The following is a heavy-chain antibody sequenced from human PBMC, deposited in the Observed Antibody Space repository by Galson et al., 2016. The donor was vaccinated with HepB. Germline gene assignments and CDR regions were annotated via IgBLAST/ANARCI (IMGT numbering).Heavy chain of an antibody. Sequence: SLRLSCAASGFSFSSYSMHWVRQTPGKGLEYVSAINHDGGGSYYADSVKGRFTISRDNSKNTLYLQMSSLRVEDTAVYYCVKDPFFYSGMDVWGQGTTVTVSS. D-gene: IGHD2/OR15-2a*01. J-gene: IGHJ6*02. CDR2: INHDGGGS. V-gene: IGHV3-64D*06. CDR1: GFSFSSYS. CDR3: VKDPFFYSGMDV.